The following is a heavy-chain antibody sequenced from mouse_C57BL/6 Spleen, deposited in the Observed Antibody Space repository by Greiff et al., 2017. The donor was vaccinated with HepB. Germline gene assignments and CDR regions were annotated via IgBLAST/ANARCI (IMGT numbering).Heavy chain of an antibody. CDR3: ARGDGYLSYWYFDV. J-gene: IGHJ1*03. CDR1: GYTFTSYW. CDR2: INPSNGGT. Sequence: VQLQQPGTELVKPGASVKLSCKASGYTFTSYWMHWVKQRPGQGLEWIGNINPSNGGTNYNEKFKSKATLTVDKSSSTAYMQLSSLTSEDSAVYYCARGDGYLSYWYFDVWGTGTTVTVSS. D-gene: IGHD2-3*01. V-gene: IGHV1-53*01.